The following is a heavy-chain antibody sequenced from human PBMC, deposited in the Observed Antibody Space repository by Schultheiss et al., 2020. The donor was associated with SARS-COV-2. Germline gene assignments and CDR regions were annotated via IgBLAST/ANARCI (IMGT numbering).Heavy chain of an antibody. CDR2: IYYSGST. CDR1: GGSFSGYY. CDR3: ARRGEGYCSSTSCYTEYYLDY. D-gene: IGHD2-2*02. V-gene: IGHV4-34*01. J-gene: IGHJ4*02. Sequence: SETLSLTCAVYGGSFSGYYWSWIRQPPGKGLEWIGSIYYSGSTYYNPSLKSRVTISVDTSKNQFSLKLSSVTAADTAVYYCARRGEGYCSSTSCYTEYYLDYWGQGTLVTVSS.